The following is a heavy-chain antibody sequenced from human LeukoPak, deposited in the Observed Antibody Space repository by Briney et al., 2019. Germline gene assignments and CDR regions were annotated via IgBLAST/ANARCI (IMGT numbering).Heavy chain of an antibody. V-gene: IGHV1-3*01. J-gene: IGHJ4*02. CDR1: GYTFTSFA. Sequence: ASVKVSCKASGYTFTSFALLWGRKAPGQRLEWMGWFNAGNGNTKYSQKFQGRVTITRDTSASTAYMELSSLRSEDTAVYYCASQPPAVADTHPFDYWGQGTLVTVSS. D-gene: IGHD6-19*01. CDR2: FNAGNGNT. CDR3: ASQPPAVADTHPFDY.